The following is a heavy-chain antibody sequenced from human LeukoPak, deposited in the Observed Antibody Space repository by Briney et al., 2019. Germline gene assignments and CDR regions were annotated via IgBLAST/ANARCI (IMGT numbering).Heavy chain of an antibody. CDR1: GFTFSSYS. CDR3: ARSGLTLRLGTHSKPGGMDV. CDR2: ISSSSSYI. Sequence: GGSLRLSCAASGFTFSSYSMNWVRQAPGKGLEWVSSISSSSSYIYYADSVKGRFTISRDDAKNSLYLQMNSLRAEDTAVYYCARSGLTLRLGTHSKPGGMDVWGQGTTVTVSS. V-gene: IGHV3-21*04. J-gene: IGHJ6*02. D-gene: IGHD3-16*01.